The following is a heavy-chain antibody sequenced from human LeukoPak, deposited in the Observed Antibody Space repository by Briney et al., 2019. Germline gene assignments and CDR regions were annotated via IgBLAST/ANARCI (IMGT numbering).Heavy chain of an antibody. D-gene: IGHD5-18*01. CDR2: IYHSGST. V-gene: IGHV4-4*07. Sequence: SETLSLTCTISGGSISSYYWSWVRQPAGKGLEWIGRIYHSGSTYYNPSLKSRVTISVDTSKNQFSLKLNFVTAADTAVYYCARDRGGYTYSHDYWGQGTLVTVSS. J-gene: IGHJ4*02. CDR1: GGSISSYY. CDR3: ARDRGGYTYSHDY.